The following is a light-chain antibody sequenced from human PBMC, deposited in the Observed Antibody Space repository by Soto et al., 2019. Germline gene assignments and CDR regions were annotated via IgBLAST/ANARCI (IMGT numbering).Light chain of an antibody. V-gene: IGLV1-44*01. J-gene: IGLJ3*02. CDR3: ATWDDSLSGPV. CDR2: TDN. CDR1: SSNIGSNP. Sequence: QSVLTQPPSASGAPGQRVTISCSGSSSNIGSNPVNWYQQLPGTAPKLLIYTDNERPSGVPDRFSGSKSGTSASLAIGGRQSEDEADYYCATWDDSLSGPVFGGGTKVTVL.